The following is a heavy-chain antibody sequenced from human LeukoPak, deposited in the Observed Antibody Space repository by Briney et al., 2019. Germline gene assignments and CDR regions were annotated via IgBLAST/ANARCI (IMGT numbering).Heavy chain of an antibody. CDR3: AKPRSSTVVVVAATRSSAFDI. V-gene: IGHV3-23*01. CDR2: ISGSGGST. CDR1: RFTFSTYG. Sequence: GGSLRLSCAASRFTFSTYGVHWVRQAPGKGLEWVSGISGSGGSTYYADSVKGRFTISRDNSKNTLYLQMNSLRAEDTAVYYCAKPRSSTVVVVAATRSSAFDIWGQGTMVTVSS. D-gene: IGHD2-15*01. J-gene: IGHJ3*02.